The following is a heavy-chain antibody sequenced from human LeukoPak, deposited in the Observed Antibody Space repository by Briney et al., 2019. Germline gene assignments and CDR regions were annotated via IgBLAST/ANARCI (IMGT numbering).Heavy chain of an antibody. CDR3: ARVHYFDSSGYYSSTYYYYMDV. CDR1: GGSISNYY. J-gene: IGHJ6*03. CDR2: ISYSGST. V-gene: IGHV4-59*01. D-gene: IGHD3-22*01. Sequence: NPSETLSLTCTVSGGSISNYYWTWIRQPPGKGLEWIGYISYSGSTKDNPSLKSRVTISIDTSKNQFSLKLSSVTAADTAVYYCARVHYFDSSGYYSSTYYYYMDVWGKGTTVTVSS.